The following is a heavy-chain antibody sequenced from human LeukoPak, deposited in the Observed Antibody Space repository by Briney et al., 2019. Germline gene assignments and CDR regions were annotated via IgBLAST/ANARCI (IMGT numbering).Heavy chain of an antibody. J-gene: IGHJ5*02. Sequence: SETLSLTCTVSGGSISSYYWSWIRQPPGKGLEWIGYIYTSGSTNYNPSLKSRDTISVDTSKNQFSLKLSSVTAADTAVYYCARVKTAVAGTGGWFDPWGQGTLVTVSS. D-gene: IGHD6-19*01. CDR2: IYTSGST. CDR3: ARVKTAVAGTGGWFDP. V-gene: IGHV4-4*09. CDR1: GGSISSYY.